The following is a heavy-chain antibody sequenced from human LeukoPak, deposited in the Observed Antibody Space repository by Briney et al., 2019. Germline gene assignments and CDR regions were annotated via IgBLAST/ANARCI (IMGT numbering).Heavy chain of an antibody. D-gene: IGHD6-13*01. Sequence: PGGSLRLSCAASGFPFSHYNMNWVRQAPGKGLEWVSSISSSSTYIYYTDSVKGRFTISGDNAKNSLYLQINSLRADDTAVYYCARNGITAAELDYWGQGTLVTVSS. CDR1: GFPFSHYN. V-gene: IGHV3-21*03. CDR2: ISSSSTYI. J-gene: IGHJ4*02. CDR3: ARNGITAAELDY.